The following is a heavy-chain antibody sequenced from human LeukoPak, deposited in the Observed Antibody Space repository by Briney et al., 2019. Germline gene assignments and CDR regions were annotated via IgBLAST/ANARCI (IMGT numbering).Heavy chain of an antibody. J-gene: IGHJ1*01. V-gene: IGHV3-15*01. D-gene: IGHD1-26*01. CDR2: IKSKTDGGTT. CDR1: GFTFSNAW. CDR3: TTDQGGAYSSYFQH. Sequence: GGSLRLSCAASGFTFSNAWMSWVRQAPGKGLEWVGRIKSKTDGGTTDFAAPVKDRFSISRDDSKNTLHLQMDSLKTEDTAVYYCTTDQGGAYSSYFQHWGQGTLVTVSS.